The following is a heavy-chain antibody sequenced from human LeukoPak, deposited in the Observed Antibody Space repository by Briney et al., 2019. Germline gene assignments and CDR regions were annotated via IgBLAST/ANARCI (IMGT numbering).Heavy chain of an antibody. CDR1: GFSFSSYV. V-gene: IGHV3-23*01. Sequence: GGSLRLSCAASGFSFSSYVVTWVRQAPGKGLELVSLISGSGGSTYYTDSVRGRFTISRDNSKKTLHLHMNSLRPEDTAVYYCAKGGLVVRAWFDPWGQGTLVTVSS. J-gene: IGHJ5*02. CDR3: AKGGLVVRAWFDP. CDR2: ISGSGGST. D-gene: IGHD2-15*01.